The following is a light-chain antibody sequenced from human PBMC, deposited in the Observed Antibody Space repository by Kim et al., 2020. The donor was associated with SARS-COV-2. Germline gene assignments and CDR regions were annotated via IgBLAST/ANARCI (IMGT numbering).Light chain of an antibody. Sequence: EIVLTQSPGTLSLSPGERATLSCRASQSVRSTYLAWYQQKPDQAPRLLIYGASSRATGIPDRFSGSGSGTDFTLTISRLEPEDFAVYYCQQYGSSPQPFGGGTKVDIK. CDR3: QQYGSSPQP. J-gene: IGKJ4*01. CDR1: QSVRSTY. CDR2: GAS. V-gene: IGKV3-20*01.